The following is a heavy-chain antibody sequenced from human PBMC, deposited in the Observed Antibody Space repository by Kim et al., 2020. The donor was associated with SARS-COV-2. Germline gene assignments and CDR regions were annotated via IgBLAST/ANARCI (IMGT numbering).Heavy chain of an antibody. D-gene: IGHD6-6*01. CDR2: ILNDGSNQ. CDR3: ATEYSSSSAFDF. J-gene: IGHJ4*02. V-gene: IGHV3-33*03. Sequence: GGSLRLSCAALGFSFSTYGMHWVRQAPGKGLEGVAMILNDGSNQYYGDPVKGRFTISRDNSKNTLYLQMNNLRAEDTAVYYCATEYSSSSAFDFWGQGTLVTVSS. CDR1: GFSFSTYG.